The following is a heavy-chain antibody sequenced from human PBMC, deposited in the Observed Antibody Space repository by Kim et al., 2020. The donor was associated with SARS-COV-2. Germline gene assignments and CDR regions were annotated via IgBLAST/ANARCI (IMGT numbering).Heavy chain of an antibody. CDR1: GFTFSSYG. CDR2: IWYDGSNK. J-gene: IGHJ2*01. Sequence: GGSLRLSCAASGFTFSSYGMHWVRQAPGKGLEWVAVIWYDGSNKYYADSVKGRFTISRDNSKNTLYLQMNSLRAEDTAVYYCARDRGVGGGYNEEPQWYFDLWGRGTLVTVSS. CDR3: ARDRGVGGGYNEEPQWYFDL. D-gene: IGHD5-12*01. V-gene: IGHV3-33*01.